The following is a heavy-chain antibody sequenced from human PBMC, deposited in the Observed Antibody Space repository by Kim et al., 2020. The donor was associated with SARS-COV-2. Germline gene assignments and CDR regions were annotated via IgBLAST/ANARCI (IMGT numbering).Heavy chain of an antibody. D-gene: IGHD1-20*01. Sequence: GGSLRLSCAASGFTFSDYYMSWIRQAPGKGLEWVSYISSSGSTIYYADSVKGRFTISRDNAKNSLYLQMNSLRAEDTAVYYCAIPITGTTFSDYYYGMDVWGQGTTVTVSS. CDR2: ISSSGSTI. V-gene: IGHV3-11*01. CDR3: AIPITGTTFSDYYYGMDV. J-gene: IGHJ6*02. CDR1: GFTFSDYY.